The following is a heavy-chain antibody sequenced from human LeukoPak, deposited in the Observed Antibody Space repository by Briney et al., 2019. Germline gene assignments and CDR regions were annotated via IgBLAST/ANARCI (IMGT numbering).Heavy chain of an antibody. CDR1: GFTFSSYA. Sequence: PGRSLRLSCAASGFTFSSYAMHWVRQAPGKGLEWVAVIWYDGSNKYYADSVKGRFTISRDNSKNTLYLQMNSLRAEDTAVYYCARDRYCSGGSCYPRWFDPWGQGTLVTVSS. CDR3: ARDRYCSGGSCYPRWFDP. D-gene: IGHD2-15*01. CDR2: IWYDGSNK. V-gene: IGHV3-33*08. J-gene: IGHJ5*02.